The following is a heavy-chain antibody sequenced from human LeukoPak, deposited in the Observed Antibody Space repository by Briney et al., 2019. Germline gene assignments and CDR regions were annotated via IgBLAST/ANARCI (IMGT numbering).Heavy chain of an antibody. CDR3: AKAPPKEYDFWSGYYNYMDV. Sequence: SETLSLTCAVYGGSFSGYYWSWTRQPPGKGLEWIGSIYYSGSMYYNASLKSRVTISVDTSKNQFSLKLSSVTAADTAVYYCAKAPPKEYDFWSGYYNYMDVWGKGTTVTVSS. V-gene: IGHV4-34*01. J-gene: IGHJ6*03. D-gene: IGHD3/OR15-3a*01. CDR2: IYYSGSM. CDR1: GGSFSGYY.